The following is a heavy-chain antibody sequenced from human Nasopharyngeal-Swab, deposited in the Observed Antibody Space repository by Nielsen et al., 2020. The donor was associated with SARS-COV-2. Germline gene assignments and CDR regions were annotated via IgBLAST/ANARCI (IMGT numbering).Heavy chain of an antibody. D-gene: IGHD3-3*01. CDR1: GLTFTNSW. Sequence: GESLKISCAASGLTFTNSWMSWVRQAPGKGLEWVANIKQDGSDKYYVDSVKGRFTISRDNAKNSLELQMNSLRAEDTALYYCAKAIFGVVTDAFDMWGQGTMVTVSS. CDR2: IKQDGSDK. CDR3: AKAIFGVVTDAFDM. V-gene: IGHV3-7*03. J-gene: IGHJ3*02.